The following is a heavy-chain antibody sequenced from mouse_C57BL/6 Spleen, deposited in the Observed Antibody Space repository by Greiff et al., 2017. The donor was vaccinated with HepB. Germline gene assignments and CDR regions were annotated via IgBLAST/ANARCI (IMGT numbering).Heavy chain of an antibody. J-gene: IGHJ2*01. CDR2: IYPRSGNT. D-gene: IGHD2-3*01. CDR3: ARGNDGYPRDY. V-gene: IGHV1-81*01. CDR1: GYTFTSYG. Sequence: QVQLKESGAELARPGASVKLSCKASGYTFTSYGISWVKQRTGQGLEWIGEIYPRSGNTYYNEKFKGKATLTADKSSSTAYMELRSLTSEDSAVYFCARGNDGYPRDYWGQGTTLTVSS.